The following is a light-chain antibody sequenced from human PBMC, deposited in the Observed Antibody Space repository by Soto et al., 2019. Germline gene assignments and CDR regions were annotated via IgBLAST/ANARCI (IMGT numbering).Light chain of an antibody. CDR3: CSYAGTYTLYV. CDR2: DVN. CDR1: SNDVGVYNY. Sequence: QSALTQPRSVSGSPGQSVTISCTGTSNDVGVYNYVSWYQRHPGEAPKLMVYDVNRRPSGVPDRFSGSKSGNTASLTISGLQADDEADYYCCSYAGTYTLYVFGTGTKVTVL. J-gene: IGLJ1*01. V-gene: IGLV2-11*01.